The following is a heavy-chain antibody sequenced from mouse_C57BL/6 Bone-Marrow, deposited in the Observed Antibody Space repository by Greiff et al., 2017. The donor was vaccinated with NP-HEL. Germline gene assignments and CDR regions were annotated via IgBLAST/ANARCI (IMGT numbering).Heavy chain of an antibody. V-gene: IGHV1-59*01. CDR3: ARPITTVGGEAFAY. Sequence: QVQLKQPGAELVRPGTSVKLSCKASGYTFTSYWMHWVKQRPGRGLEWIGVIDPSDSYTNYNQKFKGKATLTVDTSSSTAYMQLSSLPSEDSAVYYCARPITTVGGEAFAYWGQGTLVTVSA. D-gene: IGHD1-1*01. J-gene: IGHJ3*01. CDR2: IDPSDSYT. CDR1: GYTFTSYW.